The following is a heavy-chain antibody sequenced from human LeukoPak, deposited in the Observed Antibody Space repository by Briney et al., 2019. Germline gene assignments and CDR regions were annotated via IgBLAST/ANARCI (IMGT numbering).Heavy chain of an antibody. V-gene: IGHV3-30*02. Sequence: PGGSLRLSCAASGFTFSNHIMHWVRQAPGKGLEWVSFIRSDGTNRHYVDSVKGRFTISRDNPNNMLYLQMNSLKFDDTAVYYCARDAYHSGDLDQWGEGTLVIVSS. D-gene: IGHD3/OR15-3a*01. CDR3: ARDAYHSGDLDQ. CDR1: GFTFSNHI. J-gene: IGHJ4*02. CDR2: IRSDGTNR.